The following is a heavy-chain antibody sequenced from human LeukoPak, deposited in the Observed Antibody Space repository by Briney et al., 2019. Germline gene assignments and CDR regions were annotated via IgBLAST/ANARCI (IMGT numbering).Heavy chain of an antibody. CDR3: ARGRARSGYAFDY. V-gene: IGHV4-59*08. CDR2: IYYSGST. Sequence: SETLSLTCTVSGGSISSYYWSWIRQPPGKGLEWIGYIYYSGSTNYNPSLKSRVTISVDTSKNQFSLKLSSVTAADTAVYYCARGRARSGYAFDYSGQGTLVTVSS. D-gene: IGHD5-12*01. J-gene: IGHJ4*02. CDR1: GGSISSYY.